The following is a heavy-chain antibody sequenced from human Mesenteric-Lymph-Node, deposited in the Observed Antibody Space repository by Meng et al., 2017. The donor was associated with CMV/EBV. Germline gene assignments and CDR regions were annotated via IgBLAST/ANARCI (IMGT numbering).Heavy chain of an antibody. J-gene: IGHJ5*02. Sequence: SETLSLTCNVSGDSIRSSDYFWAWIRQPPGKGLEWIGTISSSGTTYYNPSLKSRVAISIDMSKSQFSLSVSSVTAADTAVYYCARGGNYYDFWSGYENNWFDPWGQGTLVTVSS. D-gene: IGHD3-3*01. CDR3: ARGGNYYDFWSGYENNWFDP. V-gene: IGHV4-39*07. CDR1: GDSIRSSDYF. CDR2: ISSSGTT.